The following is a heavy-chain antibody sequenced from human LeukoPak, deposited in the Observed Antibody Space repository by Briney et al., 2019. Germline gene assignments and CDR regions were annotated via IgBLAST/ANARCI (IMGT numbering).Heavy chain of an antibody. J-gene: IGHJ4*02. CDR3: ARVRITFGVYYFDY. V-gene: IGHV1-2*02. Sequence: ASVKVSCKASGYTFSSYYIHWVRQAPGQGLEWMGWINPNSGGTNYAQKFQGRVTMTRDTSISTAYMELSRLRSDDTAVYYCARVRITFGVYYFDYWGQGTLVTVSS. CDR2: INPNSGGT. D-gene: IGHD3-16*01. CDR1: GYTFSSYY.